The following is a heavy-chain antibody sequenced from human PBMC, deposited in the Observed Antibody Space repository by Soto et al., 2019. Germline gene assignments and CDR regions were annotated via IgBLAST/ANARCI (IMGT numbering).Heavy chain of an antibody. Sequence: GGSLRLSCAASGYTFSEYSMNWVRQAPGKGLEWVSYSGTSRKYIFYADPVRGRFTISRDDAKSSLYLQLNSLRDEDMAVYYCVRDRDWAFDIWRQGTMVTVSS. J-gene: IGHJ3*02. V-gene: IGHV3-48*02. CDR3: VRDRDWAFDI. D-gene: IGHD3-9*01. CDR2: SGTSRKYI. CDR1: GYTFSEYS.